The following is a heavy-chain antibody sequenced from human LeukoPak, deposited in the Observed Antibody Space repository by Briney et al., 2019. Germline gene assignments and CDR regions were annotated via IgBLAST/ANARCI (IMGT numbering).Heavy chain of an antibody. CDR2: ITNGGTT. CDR3: TKDLSALQWAGDETTVTEGY. J-gene: IGHJ4*02. D-gene: IGHD4-17*01. CDR1: GFTFSSYA. Sequence: PGGSLRLSCTASGFTFSSYAMNWVRQAPGKGLDWVSVITNGGTTYYADSVKGRFTISRDNSKSTLFLQMHSLRAEDTAIYYCTKDLSALQWAGDETTVTEGYWGQGTLVTVSS. V-gene: IGHV3-23*01.